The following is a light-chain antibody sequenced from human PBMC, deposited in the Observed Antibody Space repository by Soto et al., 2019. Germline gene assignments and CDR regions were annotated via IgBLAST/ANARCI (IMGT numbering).Light chain of an antibody. J-gene: IGLJ2*01. CDR2: TND. CDR1: SSNIGTNA. Sequence: QSVLTQPPSASGTPGQRVTISCSGSSSNIGTNAVNWYQHLPGTAPKLLIYTNDRRPSGVPDRFSGSKSDTSASLAISGLQSEDEADYYCATWDDNLNGVIFCGGTKLTVL. CDR3: ATWDDNLNGVI. V-gene: IGLV1-44*01.